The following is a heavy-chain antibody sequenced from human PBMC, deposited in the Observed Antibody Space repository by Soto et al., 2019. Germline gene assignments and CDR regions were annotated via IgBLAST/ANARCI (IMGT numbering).Heavy chain of an antibody. D-gene: IGHD3-3*01. CDR3: ARGAFGGGYYANFVH. CDR2: FIPVLGTA. V-gene: IGHV1-69*06. Sequence: QVQLVQSGAEVKKPGSSVKVSCKASGGSFNSHAINWVRQAPGQGLEWMGGFIPVLGTANYAQKFQGRVTTTADRPKTTASMELTSLTSQDTAVYYCARGAFGGGYYANFVHWGQGTLVTVSS. CDR1: GGSFNSHA. J-gene: IGHJ1*01.